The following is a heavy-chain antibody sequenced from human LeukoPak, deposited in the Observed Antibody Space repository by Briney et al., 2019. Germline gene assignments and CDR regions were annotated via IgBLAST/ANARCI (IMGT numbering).Heavy chain of an antibody. CDR3: ARVEGATSPLDY. Sequence: SQTLTLTCAVSGGSISSGGYYWSWIRQPPGKGLEWIGYIYYSGSTNYNPSLKSRVTISVDTSKNQFSLKLSSVTAADTAVYYCARVEGATSPLDYWGQGTLVTVSS. J-gene: IGHJ4*02. CDR2: IYYSGST. CDR1: GGSISSGGYY. V-gene: IGHV4-61*08. D-gene: IGHD1-26*01.